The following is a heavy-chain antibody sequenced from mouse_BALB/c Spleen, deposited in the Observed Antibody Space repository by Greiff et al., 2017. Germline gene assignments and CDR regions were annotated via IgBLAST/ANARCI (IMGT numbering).Heavy chain of an antibody. D-gene: IGHD3-1*01. CDR3: ARPRATGAMDY. Sequence: QVQLKESGPELVKPGASVKISCKASGYTFTDYYINLVKQKPGQGLEWIGWIYPGSGNTKYNEKFKGKATLTVDTSSSTAYMQLSSLTSEDTAVYFCARPRATGAMDYWGQGTSVTVSS. CDR1: GYTFTDYY. CDR2: IYPGSGNT. V-gene: IGHV1-84*02. J-gene: IGHJ4*01.